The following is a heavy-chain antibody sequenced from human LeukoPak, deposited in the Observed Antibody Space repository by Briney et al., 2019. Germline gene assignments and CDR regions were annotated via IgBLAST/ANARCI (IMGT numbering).Heavy chain of an antibody. Sequence: GGSLRLSCAASGFTFSSYAMSWVRQAPGKGLEWVSGISGSGGSTYYADSVKGRFTISRDNSKNTLYLQMNSLRAEDTAVYYRAKGSSSGSFSVFDYWGQGTLVPVSS. CDR2: ISGSGGST. V-gene: IGHV3-23*01. J-gene: IGHJ4*02. CDR1: GFTFSSYA. D-gene: IGHD3-10*01. CDR3: AKGSSSGSFSVFDY.